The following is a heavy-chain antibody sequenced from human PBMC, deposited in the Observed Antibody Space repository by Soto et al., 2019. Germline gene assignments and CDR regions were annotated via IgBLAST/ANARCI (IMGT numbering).Heavy chain of an antibody. CDR2: IIPILGIV. Sequence: QVQLVQSGAEVKKPGSSVKVSCKASGGTFSSYTISWVRQAPGQGLEWMGRIIPILGIVNYAQKFQGRVTITADKSTSTAYMELSSLRSEDTAVYYCARGEAVAGSIFDYWGQGTLVTVSS. J-gene: IGHJ4*02. V-gene: IGHV1-69*02. D-gene: IGHD6-19*01. CDR3: ARGEAVAGSIFDY. CDR1: GGTFSSYT.